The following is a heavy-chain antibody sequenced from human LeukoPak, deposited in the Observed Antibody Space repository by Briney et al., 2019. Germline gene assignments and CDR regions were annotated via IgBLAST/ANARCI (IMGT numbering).Heavy chain of an antibody. J-gene: IGHJ6*03. D-gene: IGHD3-3*01. CDR3: ARGATIFGYMDV. V-gene: IGHV4-59*01. CDR1: GGSISSYY. Sequence: SETLSLTCTVSGGSISSYYWNWIRQPPGKGLEWIGYIYYSGSTNYNPSLKSRVTIPVDTSKNQFSLKLSSVTAADTAVYYCARGATIFGYMDVWGKGTTVTVSS. CDR2: IYYSGST.